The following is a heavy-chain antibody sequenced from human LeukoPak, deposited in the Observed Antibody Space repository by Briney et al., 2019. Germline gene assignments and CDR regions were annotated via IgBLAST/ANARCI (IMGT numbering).Heavy chain of an antibody. CDR3: AREQQGYCSSSSCLFDF. CDR1: GGSISRGDYY. Sequence: SQTLSLTCTVSGGSISRGDYYWGWIRQPPGKGLEWIGNIDDRGNTDYNPSLKSRVTISIDTSKNQFSLKLKSVTAADTAVYYCAREQQGYCSSSSCLFDFWGQGTMVTVSP. CDR2: IDDRGNT. J-gene: IGHJ3*01. V-gene: IGHV4-30-4*01. D-gene: IGHD2-15*01.